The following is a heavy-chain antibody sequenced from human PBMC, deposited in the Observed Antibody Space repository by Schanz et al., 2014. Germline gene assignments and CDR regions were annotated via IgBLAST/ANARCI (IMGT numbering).Heavy chain of an antibody. V-gene: IGHV4-39*01. CDR3: ARRDNYLSAFDI. CDR1: GASISGSSDY. CDR2: FYYTGTT. J-gene: IGHJ3*02. D-gene: IGHD4-4*01. Sequence: QLQLQESGPGLVKPSETLSLTCTVSGASISGSSDYWGWIRQSPGKGLEWIGNFYYTGTTYYNPSHRGGFTISVDTSKTRSPRNLPVVTAADTAVFYCARRDNYLSAFDIWGQGTMVTVSS.